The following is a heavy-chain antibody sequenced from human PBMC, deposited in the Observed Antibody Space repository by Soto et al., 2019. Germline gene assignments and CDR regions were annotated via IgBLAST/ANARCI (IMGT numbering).Heavy chain of an antibody. Sequence: SETLSLTCTVSGCTIRSYYWSWIRQHPGKGLEWIGCIYYSGSTNYNPSLKSRVTISVDTSKNQFSLKLSSVTAADTAVYYCAREITTLNWFDPWGQGTLVTVSS. D-gene: IGHD3-16*01. CDR1: GCTIRSYY. CDR2: IYYSGST. CDR3: AREITTLNWFDP. J-gene: IGHJ5*02. V-gene: IGHV4-59*12.